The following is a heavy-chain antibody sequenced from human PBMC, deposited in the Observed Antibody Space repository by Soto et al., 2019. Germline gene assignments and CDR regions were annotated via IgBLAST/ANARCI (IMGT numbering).Heavy chain of an antibody. J-gene: IGHJ4*02. D-gene: IGHD4-17*01. CDR2: IKQDGSEE. CDR1: GFTFSSYW. CDR3: ARDFYDYGDLNFDY. Sequence: GGSLRVSCAASGFTFSSYWMSWGRQAPGKGLEWVANIKQDGSEEYYVDSVKGRFTISRDNAKNSLYLQMNSLRAEDTAVYYCARDFYDYGDLNFDYWGQGTLVTVSS. V-gene: IGHV3-7*01.